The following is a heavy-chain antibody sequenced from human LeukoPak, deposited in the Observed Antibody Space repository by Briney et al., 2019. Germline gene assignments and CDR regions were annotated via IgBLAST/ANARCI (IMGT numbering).Heavy chain of an antibody. V-gene: IGHV4-59*01. J-gene: IGHJ5*02. Sequence: SETLSLTCTASGGSISSYYWSWIRQPPGKGLEWIGYIYYSGSTNYNPSLKSRVTISVDTSKNQFSLKLSSVTAADTAVYYCARVGVVWFDPWGQGTLVTVSS. CDR3: ARVGVVWFDP. CDR2: IYYSGST. CDR1: GGSISSYY. D-gene: IGHD3-10*01.